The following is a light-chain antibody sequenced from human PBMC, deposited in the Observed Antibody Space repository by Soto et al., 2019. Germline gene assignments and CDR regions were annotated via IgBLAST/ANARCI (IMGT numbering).Light chain of an antibody. CDR3: QSYDISLSGWV. J-gene: IGLJ1*01. CDR2: GNN. CDR1: GYNIGAGSD. V-gene: IGLV1-40*01. Sequence: QSVLTQPPSVSGAPGQRVTISCTWSGYNIGAGSDVHWYQQLPGTAPKLLVYGNNNRPSGVPDRFSGSKSATSASLAITGLQAEDEADYYCQSYDISLSGWVFGTGTKLTVL.